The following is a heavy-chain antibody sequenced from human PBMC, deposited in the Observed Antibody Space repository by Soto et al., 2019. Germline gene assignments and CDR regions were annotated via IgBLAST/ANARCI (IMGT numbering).Heavy chain of an antibody. CDR3: VRSETGYFRA. D-gene: IGHD3-9*01. J-gene: IGHJ5*02. CDR1: GFTFSTSW. V-gene: IGHV3-74*01. Sequence: DVQLVESGGGLVQPGGSLRLSCAASGFTFSTSWMHWVRQVPGKGPVWVSRLNGDGSSTNSADYVQGRFTISRDNAKNTLYLQMNNLRAEDTAVYYCVRSETGYFRAWGQGTLVTVSS. CDR2: LNGDGSST.